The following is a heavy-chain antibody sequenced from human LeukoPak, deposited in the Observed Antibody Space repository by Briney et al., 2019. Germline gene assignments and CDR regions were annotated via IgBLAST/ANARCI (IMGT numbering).Heavy chain of an antibody. CDR2: IKQDGSEK. Sequence: GGSLRLSCAASGFTFGSHWMSWVRQAPGKGLEWVASIKQDGSEKYHVDSVNGRFTISRDNANNLLYLQMNYLRTEDTAVYLCARWANPTGRNWLDNWGQGTLVTVSS. V-gene: IGHV3-7*01. CDR3: ARWANPTGRNWLDN. CDR1: GFTFGSHW. D-gene: IGHD1-1*01. J-gene: IGHJ4*02.